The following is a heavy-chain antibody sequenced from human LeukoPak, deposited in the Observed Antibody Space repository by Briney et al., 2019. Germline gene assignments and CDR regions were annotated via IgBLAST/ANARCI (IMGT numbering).Heavy chain of an antibody. V-gene: IGHV1-18*01. CDR2: ISAYNGNT. J-gene: IGHJ4*02. CDR1: GYTFTSYG. D-gene: IGHD3-22*01. Sequence: GASVDVSCKASGYTFTSYGISWVRQAPGQGLEWMGWISAYNGNTNYAQKLQGRVTMTTDTSTSTAYMELRSLSSDDTAVYYCARVSHYYDSSGPTDYWGQGTLVTVSS. CDR3: ARVSHYYDSSGPTDY.